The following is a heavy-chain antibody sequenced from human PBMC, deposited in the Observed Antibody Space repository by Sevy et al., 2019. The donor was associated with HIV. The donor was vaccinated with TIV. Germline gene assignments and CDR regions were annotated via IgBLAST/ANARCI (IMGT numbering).Heavy chain of an antibody. D-gene: IGHD6-19*01. V-gene: IGHV3-48*01. Sequence: GESLKISCAASGFTFITYNMNWVRQAPGKGLEWISYISSSSDIIYYADSVKGRFTISRDNAKNSLYLQMNSLRAEDTAVYYCARVPYSSGTYDYWGQGTLVTVSS. CDR2: ISSSSDII. J-gene: IGHJ4*02. CDR1: GFTFITYN. CDR3: ARVPYSSGTYDY.